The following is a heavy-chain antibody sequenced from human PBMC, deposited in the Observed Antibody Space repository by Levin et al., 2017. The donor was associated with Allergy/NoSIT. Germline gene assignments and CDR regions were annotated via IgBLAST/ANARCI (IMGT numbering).Heavy chain of an antibody. Sequence: SETLSLTCTVSGGSISNSIHYWGWIRQPPGKGLEWIGIIYYSGSIYYNPSLKSRVTMSVDTSENQFSLRLNSVTAADTAVYFCARASDDSSGYYWDYFDSWGQGTLVTVSS. CDR2: IYYSGSI. D-gene: IGHD3-22*01. V-gene: IGHV4-39*01. J-gene: IGHJ4*02. CDR1: GGSISNSIHY. CDR3: ARASDDSSGYYWDYFDS.